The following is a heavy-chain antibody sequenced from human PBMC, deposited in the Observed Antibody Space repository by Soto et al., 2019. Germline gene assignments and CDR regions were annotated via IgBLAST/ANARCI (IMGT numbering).Heavy chain of an antibody. V-gene: IGHV3-74*01. J-gene: IGHJ6*02. Sequence: GSLRLSCAASGFTFSSYWMHWVRQAPGKGLVWVSRINSDGSSTSYADSVKGRFTISRDNAKNTLYLQMNSLRAEDTAVYYCARDASRGATNYYYGMDVWGQGTTVTVSS. CDR1: GFTFSSYW. CDR3: ARDASRGATNYYYGMDV. CDR2: INSDGSST. D-gene: IGHD1-26*01.